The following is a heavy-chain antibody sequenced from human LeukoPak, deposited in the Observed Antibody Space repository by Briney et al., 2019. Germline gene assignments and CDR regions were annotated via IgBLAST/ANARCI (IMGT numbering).Heavy chain of an antibody. CDR3: AKDAPPNYDSSGYFPIY. Sequence: GGSLRLSCAASGFTFSSYGMHWVRQAPGKGLKWVAFIRYDGSNKYYADSVKGRFTISRDNSKNTLYLQMNSLRAEDTAVYYCAKDAPPNYDSSGYFPIYWGQGTLVTVSS. CDR2: IRYDGSNK. CDR1: GFTFSSYG. J-gene: IGHJ4*02. D-gene: IGHD3-22*01. V-gene: IGHV3-30*02.